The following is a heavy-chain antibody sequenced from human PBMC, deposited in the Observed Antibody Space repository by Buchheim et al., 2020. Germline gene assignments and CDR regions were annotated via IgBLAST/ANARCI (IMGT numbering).Heavy chain of an antibody. CDR1: GFTFSSYA. D-gene: IGHD2-2*01. CDR3: TRDGTRLQRSTSWEYYYYGMDV. J-gene: IGHJ6*02. CDR2: ISYDGSNK. Sequence: QVQLVESGGGVVQPGRSLRLSCAASGFTFSSYAMHWVRQAPGKGLEWVAVISYDGSNKYYADSVKGRFTISRDNSKNTLYLQMKSLRGEDTAVYYCTRDGTRLQRSTSWEYYYYGMDVGGQGTT. V-gene: IGHV3-30*14.